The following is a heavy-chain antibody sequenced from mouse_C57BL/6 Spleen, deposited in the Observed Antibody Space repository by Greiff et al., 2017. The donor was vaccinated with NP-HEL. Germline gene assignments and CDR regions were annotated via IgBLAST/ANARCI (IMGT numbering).Heavy chain of an antibody. V-gene: IGHV1-55*01. Sequence: QVQLQQSGAELVKPGASVKMSCKASGYTFTSYWITWVKQRPGQGLEWIGDIYPGSGSTNYNEKFKSKATLTVDTSSSTAYMQLSSLTSEDSAVYYCARPLENYAMDYWGQGTSVTVSS. CDR2: IYPGSGST. J-gene: IGHJ4*01. CDR3: ARPLENYAMDY. CDR1: GYTFTSYW.